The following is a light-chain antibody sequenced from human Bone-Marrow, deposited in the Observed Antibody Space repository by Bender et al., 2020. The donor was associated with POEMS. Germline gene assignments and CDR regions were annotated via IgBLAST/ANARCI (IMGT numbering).Light chain of an antibody. J-gene: IGLJ2*01. CDR1: DAWPKQYA. CDR2: EGS. V-gene: IGLV2-23*01. Sequence: TQPPSVSVSPGQTARITCSADAWPKQYAYWYQQHPGKAPKLIIYEGSKRPSGVSNRFSGSKSGNTASLTISGLQAEDEADYYCCSHAGSDTYVVFGGGTKLTAL. CDR3: CSHAGSDTYVV.